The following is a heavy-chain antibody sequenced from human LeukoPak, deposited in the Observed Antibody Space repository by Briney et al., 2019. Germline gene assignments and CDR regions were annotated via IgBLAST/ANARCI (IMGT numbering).Heavy chain of an antibody. CDR2: MNPNSGNT. V-gene: IGHV1-8*01. CDR3: ARGGRITIFAELYGMDV. J-gene: IGHJ6*02. D-gene: IGHD3-3*01. CDR1: GYTFTSYD. Sequence: GASVKVSCKASGYTFTSYDINWVRQATGQGLEWMGWMNPNSGNTGYAQKFQGRVTMTRNTSISTAYMELSSLRSEDTAVYYCARGGRITIFAELYGMDVWGQGTTVTVSS.